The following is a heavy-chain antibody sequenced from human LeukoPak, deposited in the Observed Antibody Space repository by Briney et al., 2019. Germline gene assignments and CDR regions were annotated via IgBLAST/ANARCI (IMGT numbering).Heavy chain of an antibody. CDR2: IYPSGST. V-gene: IGHV4-30-2*01. CDR1: GGSISSGGYS. Sequence: PSETLSLTCAVSGGSISSGGYSWSWIRQPPGKGLEWIVYIYPSGSTYYNPSLKSRVTISVDRSKNQFSLKLSSVTAADTAVYYCARGRGAARYYYYYGMDVWGQGTTVTVSS. J-gene: IGHJ6*02. CDR3: ARGRGAARYYYYYGMDV. D-gene: IGHD1-26*01.